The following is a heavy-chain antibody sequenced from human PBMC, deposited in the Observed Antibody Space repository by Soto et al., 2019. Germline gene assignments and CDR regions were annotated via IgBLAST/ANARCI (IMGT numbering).Heavy chain of an antibody. J-gene: IGHJ5*02. D-gene: IGHD1-26*01. V-gene: IGHV4-39*02. CDR1: SASISSSSYT. Sequence: SETLSLTCTVSSASISSSSYTWGWIRQPPGKGLEWIGSIYYSGTTYYNPSLNSRVTVSVDTSKNQFSLKVTSVTAADTAVYYCDRDGNVGGSGSYFWFDPWGQGTLVTVS. CDR3: DRDGNVGGSGSYFWFDP. CDR2: IYYSGTT.